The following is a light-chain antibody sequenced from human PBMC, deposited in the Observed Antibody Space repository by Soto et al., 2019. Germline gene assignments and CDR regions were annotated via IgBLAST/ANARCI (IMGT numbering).Light chain of an antibody. CDR1: KSSSNY. V-gene: IGKV1-5*01. CDR2: TTT. Sequence: DITVSQYPASVSWCERDSVTMACRASKSSSNYFNYHLQTPGKAPNLLIYTTTSLESRVPTSSSGSGSGTVFTLIITRLQADDFATYYYQQYNSYPWTFGQGTKVDIK. J-gene: IGKJ1*01. CDR3: QQYNSYPWT.